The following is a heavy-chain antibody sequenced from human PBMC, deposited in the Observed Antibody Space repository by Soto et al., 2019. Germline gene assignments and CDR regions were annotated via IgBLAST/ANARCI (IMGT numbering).Heavy chain of an antibody. CDR3: AXCSYSGYFEASSPDFDP. V-gene: IGHV4-39*01. D-gene: IGHD3-22*01. J-gene: IGHJ5*02. CDR2: IYYSGST. Sequence: PSETLSLTCTVSGGSISSSSYYWGWIRQPPGKGLEWIGSIYYSGSTYYNPSLKSRVTISVDTSKNQFSLKLSSVTAADTAVYYCAXCSYSGYFEASSPDFDPWGPGTLVTVSS. CDR1: GGSISSSSYY.